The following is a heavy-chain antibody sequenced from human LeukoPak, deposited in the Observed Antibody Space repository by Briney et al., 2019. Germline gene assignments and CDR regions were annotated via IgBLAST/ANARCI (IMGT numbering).Heavy chain of an antibody. J-gene: IGHJ5*02. CDR1: GYTFTSYD. V-gene: IGHV1-8*01. D-gene: IGHD3-9*01. CDR3: ARGPQKYYDILTGYYDNWFDP. Sequence: GASVKVSCKASGYTFTSYDINWVRQATGQGLEWMGWMNPDTGNTGYAQKFQGRVTMTRNISISTAYMELSSLRSEDTAVYYCARGPQKYYDILTGYYDNWFDPWGQGTLVTVSS. CDR2: MNPDTGNT.